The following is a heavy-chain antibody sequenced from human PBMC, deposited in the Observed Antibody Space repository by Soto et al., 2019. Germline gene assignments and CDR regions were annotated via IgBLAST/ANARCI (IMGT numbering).Heavy chain of an antibody. CDR2: ASYSGSP. D-gene: IGHD3-16*01. CDR3: ARQGGGDY. J-gene: IGHJ4*02. CDR1: GGSIGSHY. V-gene: IGHV4-59*08. Sequence: QVQLQESGPGLVKPSETLSLTCTVSGGSIGSHYWSWIRQPPGEGLEWIGRASYSGSPSYNPSLKSRFTISIDTAKNQFSRALPAVTAADAAVYYCARQGGGDYWGQGILVTVSS.